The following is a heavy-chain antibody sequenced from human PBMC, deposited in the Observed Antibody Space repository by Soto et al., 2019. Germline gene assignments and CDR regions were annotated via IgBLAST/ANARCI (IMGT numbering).Heavy chain of an antibody. V-gene: IGHV1-69*12. CDR3: AHLPQDGMAV. J-gene: IGHJ6*02. CDR1: GGTFSSYA. CDR2: IIPIFGTA. Sequence: QVQLVQSGAEVKKPGSSVKVSCKASGGTFSSYAISWVRQAPGEGLEWMGGIIPIFGTANYAQKFQGRVTITADASTSTAYKELSSLRPEDTAVYACAHLPQDGMAVGGQGSAVAVSS.